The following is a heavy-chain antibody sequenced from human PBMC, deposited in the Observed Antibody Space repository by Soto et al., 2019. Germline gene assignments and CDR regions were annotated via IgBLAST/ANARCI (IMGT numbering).Heavy chain of an antibody. V-gene: IGHV3-23*01. CDR1: GLTFRSYA. J-gene: IGHJ4*02. Sequence: GGSLRLSCAASGLTFRSYAMTWVRQAPGKGLEWVSAISGGGGSTYYADSVKGRFTISRDNSKNTLYLQMNSLRAEDTALYYCAKDTLYGDYVGWGQGTLVTVSS. D-gene: IGHD4-17*01. CDR3: AKDTLYGDYVG. CDR2: ISGGGGST.